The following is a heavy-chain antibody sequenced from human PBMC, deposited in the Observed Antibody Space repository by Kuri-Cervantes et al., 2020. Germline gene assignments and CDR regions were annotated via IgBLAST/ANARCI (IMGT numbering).Heavy chain of an antibody. Sequence: SETLSLTCTVSGGSISSYYWSWIRQPPGKGLGWIGYIYYSGSTNYNPSLKSRVTISVDTSKNQFSLKLSSVTAADTAVYYCARDPVTYCSSTSCYGGWFDPWGQGTLVTVSS. J-gene: IGHJ5*02. CDR1: GGSISSYY. CDR3: ARDPVTYCSSTSCYGGWFDP. D-gene: IGHD2-2*01. CDR2: IYYSGST. V-gene: IGHV4-59*01.